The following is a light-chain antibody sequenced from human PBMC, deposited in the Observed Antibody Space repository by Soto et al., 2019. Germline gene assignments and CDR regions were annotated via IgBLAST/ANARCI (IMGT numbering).Light chain of an antibody. CDR3: QQYKDWPPLT. CDR2: GAS. J-gene: IGKJ4*01. V-gene: IGKV3D-15*01. Sequence: EIVMTQSPVTLSVSPGERVTLSCRASQNVNINLAWYQQRPGQAPRVLIYGASSRASGIPDRFSGSGSWTDFTLTISRLEPDDFAFYYCQQYKDWPPLTFGGGTRVEMK. CDR1: QNVNIN.